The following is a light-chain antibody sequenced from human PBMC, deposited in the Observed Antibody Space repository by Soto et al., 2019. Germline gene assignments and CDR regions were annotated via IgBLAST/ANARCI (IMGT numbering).Light chain of an antibody. Sequence: SYELTQPPSVSVSPGQTASITCSGDKLGDKYACWYQQKPGQSPVMVIYQDMRRPSGIPERFSGSNSGNTATLTISGTQAMDEADYYCQAWDSSTVLFGGGTKLTVL. J-gene: IGLJ2*01. V-gene: IGLV3-1*01. CDR3: QAWDSSTVL. CDR2: QDM. CDR1: KLGDKY.